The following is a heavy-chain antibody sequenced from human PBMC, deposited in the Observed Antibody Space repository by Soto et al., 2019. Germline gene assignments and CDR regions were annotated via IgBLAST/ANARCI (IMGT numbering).Heavy chain of an antibody. V-gene: IGHV3-23*01. Sequence: GGSLRLSCAASGFTFDSPYSHGMSWVRQSPGKGPEWVSTISSNGANTHYAESVKGRFAISKDASRNTVHLHMNSLRAEDTATYFCVSWVSAHFDYWGHGTPVTVSS. CDR3: VSWVSAHFDY. J-gene: IGHJ4*01. CDR1: GFTFDSPYSHG. CDR2: ISSNGANT. D-gene: IGHD2-8*01.